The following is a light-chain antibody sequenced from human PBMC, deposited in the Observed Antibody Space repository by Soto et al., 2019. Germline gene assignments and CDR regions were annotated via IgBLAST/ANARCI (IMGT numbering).Light chain of an antibody. V-gene: IGKV3-20*01. J-gene: IGKJ2*01. CDR2: GAS. Sequence: EIELTQSPGTLSLSPGESATLSCKASQSVSSTYLAWFQQKPGQPPTLLIYGASSRATGIPDRFSGSGSGTDFSLTISRLEPEDFAVYYCQQYGSSPYTFGLGTKVDIK. CDR1: QSVSSTY. CDR3: QQYGSSPYT.